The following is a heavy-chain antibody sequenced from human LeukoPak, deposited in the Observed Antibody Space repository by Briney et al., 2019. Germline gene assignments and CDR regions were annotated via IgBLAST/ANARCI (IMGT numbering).Heavy chain of an antibody. CDR1: GGSISSSSYY. CDR3: ARQLGYCSSTSCYADKVDY. Sequence: PSETLSLTCTVSGGSISSSSYYWGWLRQPPGKGLEWIGGVYYSGSTYYNPSLKSRVTISVDTSKNQFSLKLSSGTAADTAVYYCARQLGYCSSTSCYADKVDYWGQGTLGTVSS. CDR2: VYYSGST. D-gene: IGHD2-2*01. V-gene: IGHV4-39*01. J-gene: IGHJ4*02.